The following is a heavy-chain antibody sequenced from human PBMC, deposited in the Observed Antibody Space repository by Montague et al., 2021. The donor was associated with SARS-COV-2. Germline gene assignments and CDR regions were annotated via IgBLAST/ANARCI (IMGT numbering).Heavy chain of an antibody. Sequence: SLRLSCAASGFSFSRYAMSWVRQAPGKGLEWVSGISGASVRIYYADSVKGRFTISRDNSKNTLDVQMNSLRAEDTAVYYCARGIRRTWIQLWVRSGFDYWGQGTLVTVSS. CDR3: ARGIRRTWIQLWVRSGFDY. CDR2: ISGASVRI. V-gene: IGHV3-23*01. J-gene: IGHJ4*02. CDR1: GFSFSRYA. D-gene: IGHD5-18*01.